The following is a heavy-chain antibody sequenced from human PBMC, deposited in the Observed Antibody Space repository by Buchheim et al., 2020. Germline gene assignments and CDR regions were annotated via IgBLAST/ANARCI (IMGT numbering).Heavy chain of an antibody. V-gene: IGHV3-30*03. Sequence: QVMLVESGGGVVQSGRSLRLSCVGSGFTFSTYAMNWVRQAPGKGLEWVALISYDGDNEYYADSVKGRFTISRDNSKSTVFLQMNSLRSEDSAVYYCARERSLTVPFDYWGQGTL. D-gene: IGHD3-9*01. CDR3: ARERSLTVPFDY. CDR2: ISYDGDNE. J-gene: IGHJ4*02. CDR1: GFTFSTYA.